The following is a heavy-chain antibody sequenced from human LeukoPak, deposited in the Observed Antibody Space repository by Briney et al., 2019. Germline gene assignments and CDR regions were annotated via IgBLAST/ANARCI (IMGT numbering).Heavy chain of an antibody. J-gene: IGHJ4*02. CDR2: IKQDGSEK. D-gene: IGHD3-22*01. Sequence: GGSLRLSCAASGFTFSSYWMNWVRQAPGKGLEWVANIKQDGSEKYYVDSVKGRFTISRDNAKNSLYLQMNSLRAEDTAVYYCARLHYDSSGHYTGLFDYWGQGTLVTVSS. CDR1: GFTFSSYW. V-gene: IGHV3-7*01. CDR3: ARLHYDSSGHYTGLFDY.